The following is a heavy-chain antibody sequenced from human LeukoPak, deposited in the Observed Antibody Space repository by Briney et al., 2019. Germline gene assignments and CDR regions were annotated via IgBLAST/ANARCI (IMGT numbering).Heavy chain of an antibody. CDR2: IYYSGST. J-gene: IGHJ4*02. Sequence: PSQTLSLTCTVSGGSISSGDYYWSWIRQPPGEGLEWIGYIYYSGSTYYNPSLKSRVTISVDTSKNQFSLKLSSVTAADTAVYYCARGGGDYYFDYWGQGTLVAVSS. CDR1: GGSISSGDYY. CDR3: ARGGGDYYFDY. V-gene: IGHV4-30-4*01. D-gene: IGHD4-17*01.